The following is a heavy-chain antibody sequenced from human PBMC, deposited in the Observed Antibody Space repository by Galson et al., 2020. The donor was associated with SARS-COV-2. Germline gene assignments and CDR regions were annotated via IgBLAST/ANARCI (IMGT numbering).Heavy chain of an antibody. D-gene: IGHD3-10*01. CDR1: GFTLSSYW. V-gene: IGHV3-74*01. CDR3: ARAPYYYGSGSPPDG. Sequence: GGSLRLSCAASGFTLSSYWMHWVRQAPGKGLVWVSRINSDGSSTSYADSVKGRFTISRDNAKNTLYLQMNSLRAEDTAVYYCARAPYYYGSGSPPDGWGQGTLVTVSS. J-gene: IGHJ4*02. CDR2: INSDGSST.